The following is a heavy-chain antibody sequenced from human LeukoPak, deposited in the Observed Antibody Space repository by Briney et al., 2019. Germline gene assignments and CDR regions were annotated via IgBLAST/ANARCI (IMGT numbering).Heavy chain of an antibody. Sequence: ASVKVSCKASGYXFTNFRMSWVRQAPGQGLEWVGWISAYNGNTNYAQKFQGRVTMTTDTSTTTAYMDLRSLRSDDTAVYYCARDYDILSGHQPIDYWGQGTLVTVSS. CDR3: ARDYDILSGHQPIDY. D-gene: IGHD3-9*01. CDR1: GYXFTNFR. CDR2: ISAYNGNT. J-gene: IGHJ4*02. V-gene: IGHV1-18*01.